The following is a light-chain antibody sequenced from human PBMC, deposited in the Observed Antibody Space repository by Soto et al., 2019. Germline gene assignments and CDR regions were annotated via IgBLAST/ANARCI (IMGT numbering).Light chain of an antibody. CDR1: ESVSTNF. J-gene: IGKJ1*01. Sequence: EIVLTQSPGTLSLSPGEGATLSCRASESVSTNFFAWYQQKPRQAPRLLIYCATTSATGNPDRFSGSGSGKDLTPTISRLKHEDFAIYYCQQYGRTAWTFGQGTKVEIK. CDR2: CAT. V-gene: IGKV3-20*01. CDR3: QQYGRTAWT.